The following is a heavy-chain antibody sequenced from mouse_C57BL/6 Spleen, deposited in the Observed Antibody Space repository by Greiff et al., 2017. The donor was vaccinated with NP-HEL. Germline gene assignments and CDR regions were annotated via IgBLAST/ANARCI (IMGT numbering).Heavy chain of an antibody. D-gene: IGHD1-1*01. CDR3: TRRNYDGRSTGYFDV. Sequence: EVQLVESGGGLVKPGGSLKLSCAASGFTFSDYGMHWVRQAPEKGLEWVAYISSGSSTIYYADTVKGRFTISSDNAKNTLFLQMTSLRSEDTAMYYCTRRNYDGRSTGYFDVWGTGTTVTVSS. V-gene: IGHV5-17*01. J-gene: IGHJ1*03. CDR1: GFTFSDYG. CDR2: ISSGSSTI.